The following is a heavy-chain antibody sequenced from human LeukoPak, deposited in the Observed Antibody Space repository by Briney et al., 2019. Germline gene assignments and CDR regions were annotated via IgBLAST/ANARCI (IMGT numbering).Heavy chain of an antibody. Sequence: SETLSLTCTVSGGSVSSRGYYWSWIRQHPGKGLEWIGYIYYSGTTYYNLSLKSRLNISVDTSKNQFSLKLSSVTAADTAVYYCAKDRVYASGSRDAFDIWGQGTMVTVSS. J-gene: IGHJ3*02. CDR2: IYYSGTT. CDR1: GGSVSSRGYY. V-gene: IGHV4-31*03. D-gene: IGHD3-10*01. CDR3: AKDRVYASGSRDAFDI.